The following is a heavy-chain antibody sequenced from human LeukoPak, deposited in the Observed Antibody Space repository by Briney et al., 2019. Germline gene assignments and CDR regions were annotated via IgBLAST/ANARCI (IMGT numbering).Heavy chain of an antibody. CDR1: GFTFSTYW. V-gene: IGHV3-7*01. CDR2: IKLDGGEN. D-gene: IGHD3-10*01. Sequence: GGSLRLSCAASGFTFSTYWMNWVRQAPGKGLEWVASIKLDGGENYYVGSVKGRFTISRDNAKNSLSLQMNSLRAEYTAVYYCARGRSGSGNYYHAAFDIWGQGTMVTVSS. CDR3: ARGRSGSGNYYHAAFDI. J-gene: IGHJ3*02.